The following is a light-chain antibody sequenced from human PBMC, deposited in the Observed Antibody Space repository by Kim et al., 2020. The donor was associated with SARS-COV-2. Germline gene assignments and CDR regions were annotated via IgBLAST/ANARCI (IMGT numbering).Light chain of an antibody. V-gene: IGLV2-18*01. Sequence: QSALTQPPSVSEFPGQSVTISFTGTSSDIGSYQSVSWYQQPPGTAPKLMIYEVSNRPSGVPDRFSGSKSGNTASLSISGVQAEDEADYYCSLYTTNSTLLFGGGTQLTVL. J-gene: IGLJ3*02. CDR3: SLYTTNSTLL. CDR1: SSDIGSYQS. CDR2: EVS.